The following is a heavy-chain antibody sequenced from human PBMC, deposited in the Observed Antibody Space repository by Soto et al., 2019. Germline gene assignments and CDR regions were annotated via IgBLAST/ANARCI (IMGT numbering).Heavy chain of an antibody. J-gene: IGHJ5*02. CDR2: INPDSGAT. D-gene: IGHD2-2*01. Sequence: ASVKVSCKASGYTFTTYYIHWVRQAPGQGLEWMAWINPDSGATYSAPKFQGRVTVTSDTSISTAYMELSSLRSEDTAVYYCARGARPRYCSSTSCYPFDPWFDPWGQGTLVTVSS. CDR3: ARGARPRYCSSTSCYPFDPWFDP. V-gene: IGHV1-2*02. CDR1: GYTFTTYY.